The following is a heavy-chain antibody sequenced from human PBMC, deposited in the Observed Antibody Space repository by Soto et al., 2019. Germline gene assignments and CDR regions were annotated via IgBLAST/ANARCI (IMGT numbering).Heavy chain of an antibody. J-gene: IGHJ4*02. CDR1: GFTFSDYA. Sequence: VQLVESGGGVVQPGRSLRLSCAASGFTFSDYAMHWVRQAPGKGLEWVAVVPHAGRNTHYADSVKGRFTISRDSSKNTVTLEMTSLRAEDTAVYYCAKGGRQWLVTSDFNYWGQGALVTVSS. CDR3: AKGGRQWLVTSDFNY. V-gene: IGHV3-30*18. CDR2: VPHAGRNT. D-gene: IGHD6-19*01.